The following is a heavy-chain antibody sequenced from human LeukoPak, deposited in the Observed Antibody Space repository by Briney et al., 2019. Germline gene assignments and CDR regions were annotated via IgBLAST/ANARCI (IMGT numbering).Heavy chain of an antibody. J-gene: IGHJ4*02. CDR3: ARRDGRALYYFDS. V-gene: IGHV5-51*01. D-gene: IGHD5-24*01. CDR2: IYPGDSDT. CDR1: GYSFTGYW. Sequence: GESLQISCQGSGYSFTGYWIAWVRQVPGKGLQWMRIIYPGDSDTRYSPSFQGQLTISADKSISTAFLQWSSLKASDNAMYYCARRDGRALYYFDSWGQGALVTVSS.